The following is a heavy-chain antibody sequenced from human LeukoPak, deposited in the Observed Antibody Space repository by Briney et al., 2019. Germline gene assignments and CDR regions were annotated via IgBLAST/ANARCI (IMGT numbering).Heavy chain of an antibody. Sequence: PGGSLRLSCATSGFTFSSYSMNWVRQAPGKGLEWVAFISYDETNKYYADSVKGRFTISRDNSKNTLYLQMNSLRAEDTAVYYCAKDPGYSYGLYYYYAMDVWGQGTTVTVSS. CDR2: ISYDETNK. J-gene: IGHJ6*02. CDR3: AKDPGYSYGLYYYYAMDV. V-gene: IGHV3-30*18. CDR1: GFTFSSYS. D-gene: IGHD5-18*01.